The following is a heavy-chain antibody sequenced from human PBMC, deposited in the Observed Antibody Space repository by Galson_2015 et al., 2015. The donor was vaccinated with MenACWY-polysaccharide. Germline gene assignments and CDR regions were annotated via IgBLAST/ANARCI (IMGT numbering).Heavy chain of an antibody. Sequence: SLKVSCKASGFTFTYYAINWVRQAPGQGLEWMASINGSNGSTYYSHTLKGRFTLSRDNSKITPYLKMNSLRAEDTAVYYCAKDKAFHCSGGGCYSVSPDFWGQGTLVTVSS. CDR1: GFTFTYYA. CDR2: INGSNGST. D-gene: IGHD2-15*01. V-gene: IGHV3-23*01. CDR3: AKDKAFHCSGGGCYSVSPDF. J-gene: IGHJ4*02.